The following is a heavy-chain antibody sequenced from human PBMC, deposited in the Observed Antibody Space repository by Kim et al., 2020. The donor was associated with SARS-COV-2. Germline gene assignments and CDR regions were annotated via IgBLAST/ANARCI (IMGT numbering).Heavy chain of an antibody. Sequence: SETLSLTCTVSGGSVSSGSYYWSWIRQPPGKGLEWIGYIYYSGSTNYNPSLKSRVTISVDTSKNQFSLKLSSVTAADTAVYYCARMSRGWFDPWGQGTLVTVSS. CDR3: ARMSRGWFDP. CDR1: GGSVSSGSYY. D-gene: IGHD3-10*01. CDR2: IYYSGST. V-gene: IGHV4-61*01. J-gene: IGHJ5*02.